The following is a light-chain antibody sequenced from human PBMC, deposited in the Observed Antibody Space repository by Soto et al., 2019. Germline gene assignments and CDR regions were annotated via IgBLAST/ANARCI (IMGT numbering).Light chain of an antibody. Sequence: QSALTQPASVSGSPGQSITISCTGTSSDVETYLLVSWFQQHPGKAPKLMIYEATKRPSGVPDRFSGSKSGTSASLAINGLQAEDEAHYYCQSYDNSLSGSWVFGGGTKLTVL. CDR3: QSYDNSLSGSWV. CDR2: EAT. V-gene: IGLV2-14*02. CDR1: SSDVETYLL. J-gene: IGLJ3*02.